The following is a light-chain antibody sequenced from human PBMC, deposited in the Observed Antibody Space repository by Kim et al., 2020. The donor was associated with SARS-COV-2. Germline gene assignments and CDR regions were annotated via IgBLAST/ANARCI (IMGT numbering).Light chain of an antibody. CDR2: GAS. V-gene: IGKV3-15*01. J-gene: IGKJ4*01. CDR1: QSGSSN. CDR3: QQYNNWPPLT. Sequence: SPGERATLSCRASQSGSSNLAWYHQKPGQAPRLLIYGASTRATGIPARFSGSGSGTEFTLTISSLQSEDFAIYYCQQYNNWPPLTFGGGTKVDIK.